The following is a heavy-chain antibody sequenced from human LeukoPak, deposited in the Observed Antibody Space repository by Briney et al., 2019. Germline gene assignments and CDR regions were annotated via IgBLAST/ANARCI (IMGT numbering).Heavy chain of an antibody. CDR1: GFTFSSYW. V-gene: IGHV3-7*01. Sequence: GGSLRLSCAASGFTFSSYWMNWVRQAPGKGLEWVANIKQDEGQQHYIDSVKGRFSISRDNARNSFDLQMNSLRAEDTAVYYCARDHLNDKGDSYFDYWGQGILVTVSS. J-gene: IGHJ4*02. CDR2: IKQDEGQQ. CDR3: ARDHLNDKGDSYFDY. D-gene: IGHD3-22*01.